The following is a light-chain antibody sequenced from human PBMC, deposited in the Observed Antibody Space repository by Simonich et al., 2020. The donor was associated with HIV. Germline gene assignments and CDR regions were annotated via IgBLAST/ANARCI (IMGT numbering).Light chain of an antibody. CDR2: DVS. Sequence: QSALTQPASVSGSPGQSITISCTGTSSDVGGYNYVSWYQQHPGKAPKLMIYDVSNRPSGGSNRFSGSKSGNTASLTISGLQAEDEADYYCSSYAGSSTPYVVFGGGTKLTVL. CDR3: SSYAGSSTPYVV. J-gene: IGLJ2*01. CDR1: SSDVGGYNY. V-gene: IGLV2-14*03.